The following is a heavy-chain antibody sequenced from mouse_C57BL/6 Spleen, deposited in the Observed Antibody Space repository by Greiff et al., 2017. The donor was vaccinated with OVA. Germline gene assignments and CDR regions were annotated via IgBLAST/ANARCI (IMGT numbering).Heavy chain of an antibody. J-gene: IGHJ2*01. D-gene: IGHD1-1*01. CDR2: IYPGDGDT. Sequence: VQLQESGPELVKPGASVKISCKASGYAFSSSWMNWVKQRPGKGLEWIGRIYPGDGDTNYNGKFKGKATLTADKSSSTAYMQLSSLTSEDSAVYFCARSIYYYGSREDYFDYWGQGTTLTVSS. CDR1: GYAFSSSW. CDR3: ARSIYYYGSREDYFDY. V-gene: IGHV1-82*01.